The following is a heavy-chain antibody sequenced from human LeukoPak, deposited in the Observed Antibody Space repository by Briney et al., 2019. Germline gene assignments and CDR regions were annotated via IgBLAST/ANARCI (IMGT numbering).Heavy chain of an antibody. CDR3: ARALRYSQWLPEGPFDY. V-gene: IGHV3-74*01. Sequence: GGSLRLSCAASGFTFSSYWMHWVRQAPGKGLVWVSRINSDGSSTSYADSVKGRFTISRDNAKNTLYLQMNSLRAEDTAVYYCARALRYSQWLPEGPFDYWGQGTLVTVSS. D-gene: IGHD6-19*01. CDR1: GFTFSSYW. J-gene: IGHJ4*02. CDR2: INSDGSST.